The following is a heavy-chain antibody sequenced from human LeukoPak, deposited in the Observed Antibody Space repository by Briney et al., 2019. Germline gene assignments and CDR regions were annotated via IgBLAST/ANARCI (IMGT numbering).Heavy chain of an antibody. CDR2: IYYSGST. V-gene: IGHV4-39*01. CDR3: ARLASSSWYYVDY. J-gene: IGHJ4*02. Sequence: PSETLSLTCTVSGGSISSSSYYWGWLPQPPGKGLEWIGSIYYSGSTYYNPSLKSRVTISVDTSKNQFSLKLSSVTAADTAVYYCARLASSSWYYVDYWGQGTLVTVSS. CDR1: GGSISSSSYY. D-gene: IGHD6-13*01.